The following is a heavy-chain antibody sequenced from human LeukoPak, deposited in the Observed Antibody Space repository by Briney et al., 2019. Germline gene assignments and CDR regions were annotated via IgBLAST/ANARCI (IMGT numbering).Heavy chain of an antibody. Sequence: ASVKVSFKASGYTFTGYYMHWVRQAPGQGLEWMGWINPNSGGTNYAQKFQGRVTMTRDTSISTAYMELSRLRSDDTAVYYCARGGPTGTRDHFDYWGQGALVTVSS. V-gene: IGHV1-2*02. J-gene: IGHJ4*02. D-gene: IGHD1-7*01. CDR1: GYTFTGYY. CDR3: ARGGPTGTRDHFDY. CDR2: INPNSGGT.